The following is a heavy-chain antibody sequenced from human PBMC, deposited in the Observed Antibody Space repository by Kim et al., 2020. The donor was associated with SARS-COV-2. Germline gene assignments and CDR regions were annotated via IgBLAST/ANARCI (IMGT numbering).Heavy chain of an antibody. J-gene: IGHJ4*01. CDR1: SDYINNDSYY. CDR3: ARVPMRGVAKYYFDF. CDR2: VFYTGTA. V-gene: IGHV4-39*07. D-gene: IGHD1-26*01. Sequence: SETLSLTCTVSSDYINNDSYYWGWVRHPPGKVLEWIGHVFYTGTAHFSPSLKSRATLSVDTSKKQVSLRLTSVTAADTAIYYCARVPMRGVAKYYFDFWG.